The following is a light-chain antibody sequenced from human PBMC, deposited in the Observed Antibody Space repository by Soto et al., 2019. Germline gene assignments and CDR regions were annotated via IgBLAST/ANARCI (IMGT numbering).Light chain of an antibody. CDR3: QQTYSAPFT. Sequence: DILMTQSPLSLSASVGDRVTITCRASQSISSYLNWYQQKPGKAPKSLIYATSNLQSGVPSRFGGSGSGTDFTLTISSLQPEDFATYYCQQTYSAPFTFGPGTKVDIK. CDR2: ATS. J-gene: IGKJ3*01. CDR1: QSISSY. V-gene: IGKV1-39*01.